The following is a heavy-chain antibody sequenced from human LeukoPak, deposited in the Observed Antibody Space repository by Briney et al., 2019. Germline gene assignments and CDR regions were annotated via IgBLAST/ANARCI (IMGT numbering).Heavy chain of an antibody. Sequence: YPGGSLRLSCAASGFTFSDYYMSWVRQAPGKGLEWVSYISSSGSTIYYADSVKGRFTISRDNAKNSLYLQMNSLRAEDTAVYYCASASRFGEFGLDNWGQGTLVTVSS. CDR3: ASASRFGEFGLDN. CDR2: ISSSGSTI. V-gene: IGHV3-11*04. J-gene: IGHJ4*02. D-gene: IGHD3-10*01. CDR1: GFTFSDYY.